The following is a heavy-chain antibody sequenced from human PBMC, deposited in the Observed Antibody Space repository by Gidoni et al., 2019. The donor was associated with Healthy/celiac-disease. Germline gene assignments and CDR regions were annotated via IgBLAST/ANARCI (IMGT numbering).Heavy chain of an antibody. CDR2: IYYSGST. V-gene: IGHV4-39*07. J-gene: IGHJ3*02. CDR3: ARVSEEYQLPRDDAFDI. CDR1: GGSISSSSYY. Sequence: QLQLQESGPGLVTPSETLSLTCPVSGGSISSSSYYWGWIRQPPGKGLEWIGSIYYSGSTYYNPSLKSRVTISVDTSKNQFSLKLSSVTAADTAVYYCARVSEEYQLPRDDAFDIWGQGTMVTVSS. D-gene: IGHD2-2*01.